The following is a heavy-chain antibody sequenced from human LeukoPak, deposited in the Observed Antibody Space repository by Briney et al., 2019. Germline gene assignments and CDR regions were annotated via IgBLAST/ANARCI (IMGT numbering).Heavy chain of an antibody. D-gene: IGHD2-2*01. J-gene: IGHJ5*02. Sequence: SETLSLTCAVYDGSFSGYYWSWIRQPPGKGLEWIGEINHSGSTNYNPSLKSRVTISVDTSKNQFSLKLSSVTAADTAVYYCARYGCSSTSCYGLSSWFDPWGQGTLVTVSS. V-gene: IGHV4-34*01. CDR1: DGSFSGYY. CDR2: INHSGST. CDR3: ARYGCSSTSCYGLSSWFDP.